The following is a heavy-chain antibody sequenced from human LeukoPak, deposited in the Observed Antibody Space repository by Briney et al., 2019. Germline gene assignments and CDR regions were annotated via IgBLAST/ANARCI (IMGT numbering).Heavy chain of an antibody. J-gene: IGHJ3*02. D-gene: IGHD3-3*01. CDR2: ISSSSSTI. V-gene: IGHV3-48*01. CDR1: GFTFSSYS. CDR3: ARVGLYYDFWSGSEDAFDI. Sequence: GGSLRLSCAASGFTFSSYSMNWVRQAPGKGLEWVSYISSSSSTIYYADSVKGRFTISRDNAKNSLYLQMNSLRAEDTAVYYCARVGLYYDFWSGSEDAFDIWGQGTMVTVSS.